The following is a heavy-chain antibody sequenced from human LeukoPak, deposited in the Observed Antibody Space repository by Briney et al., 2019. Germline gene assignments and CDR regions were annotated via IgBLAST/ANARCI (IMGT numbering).Heavy chain of an antibody. CDR2: IGGRGGSA. D-gene: IGHD3-9*01. J-gene: IGHJ6*03. CDR1: GFTFSSYG. V-gene: IGHV3-23*01. Sequence: GGSLRLSCAASGFTFSSYGMSWVRQAPGKGLEWVSSIGGRGGSAYYADSVKGRFTISRDNSKNTLYLRMNSLRAENTAVYYCAKQGRDWLRDYYYYMDVWGKGTTVTISS. CDR3: AKQGRDWLRDYYYYMDV.